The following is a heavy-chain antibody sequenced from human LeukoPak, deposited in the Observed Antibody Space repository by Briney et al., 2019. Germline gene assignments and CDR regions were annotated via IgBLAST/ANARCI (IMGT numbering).Heavy chain of an antibody. D-gene: IGHD3-22*01. CDR1: GGSISTYY. CDR2: IYYSGST. V-gene: IGHV4-30-4*08. J-gene: IGHJ3*02. Sequence: SETLSLTCTVSGGSISTYYGNWIRQAPGKGLEWIGYIYYSGSTYYNPSLKSRVTISVDTSKNQFSLKLSSVTAADTAVYYCARGVHYDSSGYSDDAFDIWGQGTMVTVSS. CDR3: ARGVHYDSSGYSDDAFDI.